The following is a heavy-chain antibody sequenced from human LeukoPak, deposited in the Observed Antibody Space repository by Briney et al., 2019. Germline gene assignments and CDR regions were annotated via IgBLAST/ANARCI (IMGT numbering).Heavy chain of an antibody. Sequence: PGGSLRLSCAASGFTFSDYYMSWIRQAPGKGLEWVSYISFSGDTIYYADSVKGRFTISRDNAKNSLFLQINSLRAEDTAVYYCARVLRYCSGGNCYSGGLGYMDVWGKGTTVAVSS. V-gene: IGHV3-11*01. J-gene: IGHJ6*03. CDR3: ARVLRYCSGGNCYSGGLGYMDV. CDR1: GFTFSDYY. CDR2: ISFSGDTI. D-gene: IGHD2-15*01.